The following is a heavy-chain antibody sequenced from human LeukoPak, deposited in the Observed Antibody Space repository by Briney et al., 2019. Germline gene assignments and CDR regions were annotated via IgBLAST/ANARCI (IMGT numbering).Heavy chain of an antibody. CDR2: ISGDGDNT. V-gene: IGHV3-43*02. CDR1: GFTFDDYA. J-gene: IGHJ4*02. Sequence: GGSLSLSCAASGFTFDDYAMHWVRQAPGKGLEWVSLISGDGDNTYYADSVKGRFTITRDNRKNSLYLQMNSLKTEDTALYFCAKDIGYSSGCPGYWGQGTLVTVSS. CDR3: AKDIGYSSGCPGY. D-gene: IGHD6-19*01.